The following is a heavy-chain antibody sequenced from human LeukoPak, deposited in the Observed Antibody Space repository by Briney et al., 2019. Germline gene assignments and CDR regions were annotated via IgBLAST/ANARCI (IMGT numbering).Heavy chain of an antibody. CDR1: GFTFNTFG. Sequence: GGSLRLSCAASGFTFNTFGMNWVRQAPGKGLELVAGIWCDGSNKYYADSVKGRFTISRDNSKSTLYLQVNSLRVEDTAVYYCARISCTGNSCRPYSYYDMDVWGQGTTVTVSS. D-gene: IGHD2-15*01. CDR3: ARISCTGNSCRPYSYYDMDV. CDR2: IWCDGSNK. J-gene: IGHJ6*02. V-gene: IGHV3-33*01.